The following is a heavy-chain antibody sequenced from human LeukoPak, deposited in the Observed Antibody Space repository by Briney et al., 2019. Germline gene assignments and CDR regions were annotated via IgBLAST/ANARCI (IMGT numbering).Heavy chain of an antibody. Sequence: AASVKVSCKASGGTFSSYAISWVRQAPGQGLEWMGGIIPIFGTANYAQKFQGRVTITADKSTSTAYMELSSLRSEDTAVYYCARAVDNGYFDWLDAVYYFDYWGQGTLVTVSS. CDR1: GGTFSSYA. D-gene: IGHD3-9*01. CDR3: ARAVDNGYFDWLDAVYYFDY. CDR2: IIPIFGTA. V-gene: IGHV1-69*06. J-gene: IGHJ4*02.